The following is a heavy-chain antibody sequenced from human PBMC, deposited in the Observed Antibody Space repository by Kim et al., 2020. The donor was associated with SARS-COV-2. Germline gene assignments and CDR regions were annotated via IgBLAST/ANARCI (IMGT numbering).Heavy chain of an antibody. CDR3: ARLLGGFDY. CDR2: SYI. D-gene: IGHD7-27*01. J-gene: IGHJ4*02. Sequence: SYIYYADSVKGRFTISRDNAKNSLYLQMNSLRAEDTAVYYCARLLGGFDYWGQGTLVTVSS. V-gene: IGHV3-21*01.